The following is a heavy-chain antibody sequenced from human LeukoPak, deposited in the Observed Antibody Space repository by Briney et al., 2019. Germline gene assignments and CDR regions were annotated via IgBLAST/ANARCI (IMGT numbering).Heavy chain of an antibody. D-gene: IGHD1-26*01. CDR3: ARLIVGATIDY. CDR1: GASITTYN. J-gene: IGHJ4*02. CDR2: IYYSGIT. V-gene: IGHV4-59*08. Sequence: SETLSVTCSVSGASITTYNWSWIRQPPGKGLEWIGYIYYSGITNYSPSLNSRVTISVDTSKNRCCLKLRSVTAADTAVYYCARLIVGATIDYWGQGTRVTDSS.